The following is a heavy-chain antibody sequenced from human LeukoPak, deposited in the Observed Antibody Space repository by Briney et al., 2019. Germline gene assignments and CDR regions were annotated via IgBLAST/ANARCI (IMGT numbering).Heavy chain of an antibody. Sequence: PGGSLRLSCAASGFTFSSYGMHWVRQAPGKGLEWVAFIRYDGSNKYYADSVKGRFTISRDNSKNTLYLQMNSLRAEDTAVYYCAKAGPKWELLLGGHYFDYWGQGTLVTVSS. CDR3: AKAGPKWELLLGGHYFDY. V-gene: IGHV3-30*02. J-gene: IGHJ4*02. D-gene: IGHD1-26*01. CDR1: GFTFSSYG. CDR2: IRYDGSNK.